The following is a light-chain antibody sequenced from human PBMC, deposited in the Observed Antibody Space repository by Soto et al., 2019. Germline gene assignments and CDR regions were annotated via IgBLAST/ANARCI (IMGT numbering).Light chain of an antibody. J-gene: IGKJ4*01. Sequence: DIVMTQSPDSLAVSLGERATINCKSSQSVLYSSNNKNYLAWYQQQPGQPPKLLIYWASTRESGVPDRFSGSGSGTHFTHPISSLQAEDVAVYYCQQYYSTPLTFGGGTKVEIK. CDR2: WAS. V-gene: IGKV4-1*01. CDR1: QSVLYSSNNKNY. CDR3: QQYYSTPLT.